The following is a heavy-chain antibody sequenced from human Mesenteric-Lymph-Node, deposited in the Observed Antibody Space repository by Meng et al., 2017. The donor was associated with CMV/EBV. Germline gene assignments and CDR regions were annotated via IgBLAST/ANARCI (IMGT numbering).Heavy chain of an antibody. Sequence: GSLRLSCTVSGASISSSSAYYWGWIRQPPGKGLEWIGTIYYSGTTSYNPSLKSRLTISIDTSKNHFSLKLTSVSAADTAVYYCARVTCNGGSCFDYWGQGTLVTVSS. CDR2: IYYSGTT. CDR3: ARVTCNGGSCFDY. D-gene: IGHD2-15*01. J-gene: IGHJ4*02. CDR1: GASISSSSAYY. V-gene: IGHV4-39*07.